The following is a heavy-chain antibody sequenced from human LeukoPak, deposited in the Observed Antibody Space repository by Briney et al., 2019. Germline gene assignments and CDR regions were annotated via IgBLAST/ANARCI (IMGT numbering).Heavy chain of an antibody. CDR3: TRDSGYDSGAFDI. J-gene: IGHJ3*02. D-gene: IGHD5-12*01. CDR1: GGSISSYY. Sequence: TSEILSLTCTVSGGSISSYYWSWIRQPPGKGLEWIGYIYYSGSTNYNPSLKSRVTISVDTSKNQFSLKLSSVTAADTAVYYCTRDSGYDSGAFDIWGQGTMVTVSS. CDR2: IYYSGST. V-gene: IGHV4-59*01.